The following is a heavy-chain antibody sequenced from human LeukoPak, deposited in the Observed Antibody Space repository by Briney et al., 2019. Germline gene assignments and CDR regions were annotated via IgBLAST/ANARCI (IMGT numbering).Heavy chain of an antibody. CDR2: ISSSSYYI. CDR3: ARDKDSSSSLDY. J-gene: IGHJ4*02. D-gene: IGHD3-22*01. CDR1: GFTFSTYS. Sequence: GGSLRLSCEASGFTFSTYSMNWVRQAPRKGLEWVSSISSSSYYIYYADSVKGRFTISRDNAKNSLYLQMNSLRAEDTAVYYCARDKDSSSSLDYWGQGTLVTVSS. V-gene: IGHV3-21*01.